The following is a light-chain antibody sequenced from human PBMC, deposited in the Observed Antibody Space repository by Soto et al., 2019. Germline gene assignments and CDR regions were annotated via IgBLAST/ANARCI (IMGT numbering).Light chain of an antibody. Sequence: EIVLTQSPGTLSLSPGEGATLSCRASQSVSSSYLAWYQLKPGQAPRLLIYGASIRATGIPDRFSGSGSETDFTLTISRLEPEDFAVYYCQQYGRSPPYTFGQGTKADIK. CDR2: GAS. V-gene: IGKV3-20*01. CDR1: QSVSSSY. J-gene: IGKJ2*01. CDR3: QQYGRSPPYT.